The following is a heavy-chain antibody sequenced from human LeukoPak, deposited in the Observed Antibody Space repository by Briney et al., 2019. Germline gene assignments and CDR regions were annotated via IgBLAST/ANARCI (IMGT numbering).Heavy chain of an antibody. J-gene: IGHJ5*02. CDR1: GFTFSSYG. V-gene: IGHV3-23*01. CDR2: ISGSGGST. CDR3: AKRIRVNWFDP. Sequence: PGGSLRLSCAASGFTFSSYGMSWVRKAPGKGLEWVSAISGSGGSTYYADSVKGRFTISRDNSKNSLYLQMNSLRAEDTAVYYCAKRIRVNWFDPWGQGTLVTVSS.